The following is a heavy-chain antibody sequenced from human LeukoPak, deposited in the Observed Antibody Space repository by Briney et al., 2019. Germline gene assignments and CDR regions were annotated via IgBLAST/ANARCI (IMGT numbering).Heavy chain of an antibody. CDR2: IYYRGST. J-gene: IGHJ3*02. CDR3: ARHHSGSMTFDI. Sequence: PSQTLSLTCTVSGGSISSGGYYWSWIRQHPGKGLERIGYIYYRGSTNYNPSLKSRVTISVDTSKNQVSLKLSSVTAADTAIYYCARHHSGSMTFDIWGQGTVVTVSS. V-gene: IGHV4-31*03. CDR1: GGSISSGGYY. D-gene: IGHD1-26*01.